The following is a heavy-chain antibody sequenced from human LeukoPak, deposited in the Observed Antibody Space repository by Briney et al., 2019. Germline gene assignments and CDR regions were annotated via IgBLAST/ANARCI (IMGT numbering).Heavy chain of an antibody. CDR2: ISAYNGNT. D-gene: IGHD5-18*01. CDR1: GFTFTSSA. V-gene: IGHV1-18*01. CDR3: ARVLGYSYGPPYYYYGMDV. J-gene: IGHJ6*02. Sequence: ASVKVSCKASGFTFTSSAMRWVRQARGQGLEWMGWISAYNGNTNYAQKLQGRVTMTTDTSTSTAYMELRSLRSDDTAVYYCARVLGYSYGPPYYYYGMDVWGQGTTVTVSS.